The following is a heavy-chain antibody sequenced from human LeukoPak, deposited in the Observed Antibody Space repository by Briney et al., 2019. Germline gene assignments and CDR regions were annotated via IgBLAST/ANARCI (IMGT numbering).Heavy chain of an antibody. CDR2: ISYDGSNK. D-gene: IGHD6-19*01. CDR3: ATAAPASGWYFDY. Sequence: GRSLRLSCAASGFTFSNYGMHWVRQAPGKGLEWVAVISYDGSNKYYADSVKGRFTISRDNSKNTLYLQMNSLRAEDTAVYYCATAAPASGWYFDYWGQGTLVTVSS. J-gene: IGHJ4*02. V-gene: IGHV3-30*03. CDR1: GFTFSNYG.